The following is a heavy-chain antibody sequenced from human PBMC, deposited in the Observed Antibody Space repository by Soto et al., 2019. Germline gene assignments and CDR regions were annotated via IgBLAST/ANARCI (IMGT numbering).Heavy chain of an antibody. V-gene: IGHV4-59*01. CDR3: AASYYYGSGSYYHTFDY. Sequence: SATLSLTCTVSGGSISSYYWSWIRQPPGKGLEWIGYIYYSGSTNYNPSLKSRVTISVDTSKNQFSLKLSSVTAADTAVYYCAASYYYGSGSYYHTFDYWGQGTLVTVSS. D-gene: IGHD3-10*01. CDR2: IYYSGST. CDR1: GGSISSYY. J-gene: IGHJ4*02.